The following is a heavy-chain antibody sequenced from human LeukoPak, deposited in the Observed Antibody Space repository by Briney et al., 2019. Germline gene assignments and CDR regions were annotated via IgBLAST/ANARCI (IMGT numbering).Heavy chain of an antibody. CDR3: ARRPTDYDILTGYYGSEDYYYNYGMDV. CDR1: GVSFSGYY. V-gene: IGHV4-34*01. CDR2: INHSGST. J-gene: IGHJ6*02. D-gene: IGHD3-9*01. Sequence: SETLSLSCAVYGVSFSGYYWSWIRQPPGKGLEWIGEINHSGSTNYTPSLKSRVTISVDTSKNQFALKLSSVTAADTAVYYCARRPTDYDILTGYYGSEDYYYNYGMDVWGQGTTVTVSS.